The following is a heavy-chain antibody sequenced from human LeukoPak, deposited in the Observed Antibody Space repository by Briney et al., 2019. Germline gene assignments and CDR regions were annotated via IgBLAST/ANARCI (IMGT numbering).Heavy chain of an antibody. D-gene: IGHD3-10*01. J-gene: IGHJ4*02. CDR1: GYSFTSYW. CDR3: ARLLLWFGELSGFGY. V-gene: IGHV5-51*01. CDR2: IYPGDSDT. Sequence: GESLKISCKGSGYSFTSYWIGWVRQMPGKGLEWMGIIYPGDSDTRYSPSFQGQVTISADKSISTAYLQWSSLKVSDTAMYYCARLLLWFGELSGFGYWGQGTLVTVSS.